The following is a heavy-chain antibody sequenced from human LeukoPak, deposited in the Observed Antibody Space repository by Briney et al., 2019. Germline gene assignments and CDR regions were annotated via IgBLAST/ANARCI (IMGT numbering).Heavy chain of an antibody. CDR1: GYTFTDYF. Sequence: ASVKVSCKASGYTFTDYFIHWVRQAPGQGLEWMGGIIPIFGTANYAQKFQGRVTITADESTSTAHMELSSLRSEDTAVYYCASFPAGGGQKDYWGQGTLVTVSS. V-gene: IGHV1-69*13. CDR2: IIPIFGTA. CDR3: ASFPAGGGQKDY. D-gene: IGHD2-15*01. J-gene: IGHJ4*02.